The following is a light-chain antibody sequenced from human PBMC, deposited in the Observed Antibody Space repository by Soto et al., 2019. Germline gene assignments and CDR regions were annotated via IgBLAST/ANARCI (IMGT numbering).Light chain of an antibody. V-gene: IGLV2-11*01. CDR3: CPYAGSYTFV. CDR1: SSDVGGYNY. Sequence: QSVLTQPRSVSGSPGQSVTISCTGTSSDVGGYNYVSWYQQHPGKAPKLMIYDVSKRPSGVPDRFSGSKSGNTASLTISGLQAEDEADYYCCPYAGSYTFVFATGPKATVL. CDR2: DVS. J-gene: IGLJ1*01.